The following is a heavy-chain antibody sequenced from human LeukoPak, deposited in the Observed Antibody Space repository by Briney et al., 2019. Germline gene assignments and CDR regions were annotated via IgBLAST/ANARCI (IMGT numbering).Heavy chain of an antibody. CDR3: VRAMDV. Sequence: PGGSLRVSCAASGFTFSTYWMHWVRQAPGRGLEWVANIKHDGSEIYYVDSVKGRFTISRDNAKSSLYLQMNSLRVEDTAVYYCVRAMDVWGQGTTVTVSS. V-gene: IGHV3-7*03. CDR1: GFTFSTYW. J-gene: IGHJ6*02. CDR2: IKHDGSEI.